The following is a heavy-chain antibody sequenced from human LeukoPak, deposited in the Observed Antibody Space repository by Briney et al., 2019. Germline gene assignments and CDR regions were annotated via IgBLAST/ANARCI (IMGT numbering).Heavy chain of an antibody. V-gene: IGHV3-23*01. CDR1: GFTFRSYA. Sequence: PGGSLRLSCAASGFTFRSYAMSWVRQVPGEGLEWVATVSGDASQTYDSDSLKGRFTISRDNSKNTLYLQMNSLRAEDTAVYYCARQRSHYYFDYWGQGTLVTVSS. CDR2: VSGDASQT. D-gene: IGHD1-1*01. J-gene: IGHJ4*02. CDR3: ARQRSHYYFDY.